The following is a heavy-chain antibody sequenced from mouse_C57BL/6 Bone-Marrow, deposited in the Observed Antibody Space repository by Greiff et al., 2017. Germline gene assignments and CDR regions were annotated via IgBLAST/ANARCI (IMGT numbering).Heavy chain of an antibody. Sequence: EVQLQESGPGLVKPSQSLSLTCSVTGYSITSGYYWNWIRQFPGNKLEWMGYISYDGSNNYNPSLKNRISITRDTSKNQCFLKLNSVTTEDTATYYCARDSLYYGNYGYYAMDYWGQGTSVTVSS. CDR2: ISYDGSN. CDR3: ARDSLYYGNYGYYAMDY. D-gene: IGHD2-1*01. V-gene: IGHV3-6*01. CDR1: GYSITSGYY. J-gene: IGHJ4*01.